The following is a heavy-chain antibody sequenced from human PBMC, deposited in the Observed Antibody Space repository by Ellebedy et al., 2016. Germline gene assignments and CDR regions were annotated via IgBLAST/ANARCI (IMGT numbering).Heavy chain of an antibody. D-gene: IGHD2-2*02. CDR3: ARDAYCSSTSCYKGGQFDP. J-gene: IGHJ5*02. CDR2: ISWNSGSI. Sequence: GGSLRLSXAASGFTFDDYAMHWVRQAPGKGLEWVSGISWNSGSIGYADSVKGRFTISRDNAKNSLYLQMNSLRAEDTAVYYCARDAYCSSTSCYKGGQFDPWGQGTLVTVSS. V-gene: IGHV3-9*01. CDR1: GFTFDDYA.